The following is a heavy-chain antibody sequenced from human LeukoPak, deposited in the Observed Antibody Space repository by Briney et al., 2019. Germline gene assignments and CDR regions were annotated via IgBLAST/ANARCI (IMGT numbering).Heavy chain of an antibody. CDR1: GYTFTDHS. CDR2: VDPSNDDT. D-gene: IGHD2-21*01. V-gene: IGHV1-2*02. Sequence: ASVKVSCKASGYTFTDHSIHWVRQAPGQGLEWMGYVDPSNDDTNYAPKFHDRVTMTGDTSISTAYMELSRLTSDDTAVYYCARSLFVAFTDWGQGTLVIVSS. J-gene: IGHJ4*02. CDR3: ARSLFVAFTD.